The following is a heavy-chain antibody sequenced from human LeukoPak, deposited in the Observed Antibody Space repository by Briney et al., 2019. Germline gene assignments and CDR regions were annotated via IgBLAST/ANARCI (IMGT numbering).Heavy chain of an antibody. J-gene: IGHJ4*02. CDR2: IYHSGST. V-gene: IGHV4-59*08. CDR1: GGSISSYY. D-gene: IGHD6-6*01. Sequence: SETLSLTCTVSGGSISSYYWSWIRQPPGKGLEWIGYIYHSGSTNYNPSLKSRVTISVDTSKNQFSLKLSSVTAADTAVYYCARSLGSSATFDYWGQGTLVTVSS. CDR3: ARSLGSSATFDY.